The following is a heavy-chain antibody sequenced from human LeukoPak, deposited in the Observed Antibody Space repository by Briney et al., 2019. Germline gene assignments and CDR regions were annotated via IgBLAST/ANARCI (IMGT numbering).Heavy chain of an antibody. Sequence: GGSLRLSCEASGFTFSTYHMNWVRQAPGKGLEWVSSITSDRNYKYYADSVEGRFTISRDNTKNSLYLQMNSLRAEDTAVYYCARDYYGSGPLDYSDVWGQGTTVTVSS. CDR3: ARDYYGSGPLDYSDV. CDR1: GFTFSTYH. J-gene: IGHJ6*02. D-gene: IGHD3-10*01. CDR2: ITSDRNYK. V-gene: IGHV3-21*01.